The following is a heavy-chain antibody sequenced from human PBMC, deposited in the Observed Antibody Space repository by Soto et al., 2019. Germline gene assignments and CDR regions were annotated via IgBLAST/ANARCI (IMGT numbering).Heavy chain of an antibody. CDR3: ARGGTWTFDY. V-gene: IGHV3-66*01. D-gene: IGHD1-26*01. Sequence: GGSLRLSCAASGFTVSSNYMSWVRQAPGKGLEWVSVIYGGGSTYYADSVKGRFTISRDNSKNTLDLQMNSLRAEDTAVYYCARGGTWTFDYWGQATLVTVSS. CDR1: GFTVSSNY. J-gene: IGHJ4*02. CDR2: IYGGGST.